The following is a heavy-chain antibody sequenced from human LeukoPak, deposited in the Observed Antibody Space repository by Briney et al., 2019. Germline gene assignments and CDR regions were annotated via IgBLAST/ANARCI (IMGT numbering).Heavy chain of an antibody. CDR1: GYTFTNYA. V-gene: IGHV7-4-1*02. J-gene: IGHJ6*02. Sequence: GASVTVSCKASGYTFTNYAMNWVRQAPGQGLEWMGWINTNTGNPTYAQGFTGRFVFSLDTSVSTAYLRISSLKAEDTALYYCARGPANPPKYDFWSGYYYPGMDVWGQGTTVTVSS. CDR3: ARGPANPPKYDFWSGYYYPGMDV. CDR2: INTNTGNP. D-gene: IGHD3-3*01.